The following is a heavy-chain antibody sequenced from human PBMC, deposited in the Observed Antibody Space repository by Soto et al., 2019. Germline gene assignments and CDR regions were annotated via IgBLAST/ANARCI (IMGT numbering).Heavy chain of an antibody. J-gene: IGHJ4*02. CDR2: IYYSGST. D-gene: IGHD3-22*01. Sequence: PSETLSLTCTVSGGSISSYYWSWIRQPPGKGLEWIGYIYYSGSTNYNPSLKSRVTISVDTSKNQFSLKLSSVTAADTAVYYCAREASEYYYDSSGAPFDYWGQGTLVTVSS. CDR1: GGSISSYY. V-gene: IGHV4-59*01. CDR3: AREASEYYYDSSGAPFDY.